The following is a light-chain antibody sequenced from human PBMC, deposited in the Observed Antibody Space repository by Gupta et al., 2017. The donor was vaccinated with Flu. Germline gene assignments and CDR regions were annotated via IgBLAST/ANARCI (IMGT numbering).Light chain of an antibody. CDR1: RSISSN. J-gene: IGKJ1*01. CDR2: GAS. CDR3: LQDDNWPQT. Sequence: IDMTQSPVTLSVSPGESTTLSCRASRSISSNLAWYQQKPGQAPRLLIFGASTRASGVPARFSGSGSRTEFTLTIGRLQSEDSAVYYCLQDDNWPQTFGQGTKVEIK. V-gene: IGKV3D-15*01.